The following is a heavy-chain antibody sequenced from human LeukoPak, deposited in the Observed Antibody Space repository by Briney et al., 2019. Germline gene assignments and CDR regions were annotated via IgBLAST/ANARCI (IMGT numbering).Heavy chain of an antibody. CDR1: GFTFSSYW. D-gene: IGHD3-3*01. V-gene: IGHV3-74*01. CDR2: INSDGSST. CDR3: ARAEGDFWSGYYSLDY. Sequence: GGXLRLSCAASGFTFSSYWMHWVRQAPGKGLVWVSRINSDGSSTTYADSVKGRFTISRDNAKNTLYLQMNSLRAEDTAVYYCARAEGDFWSGYYSLDYWGQGTLVTVSS. J-gene: IGHJ4*02.